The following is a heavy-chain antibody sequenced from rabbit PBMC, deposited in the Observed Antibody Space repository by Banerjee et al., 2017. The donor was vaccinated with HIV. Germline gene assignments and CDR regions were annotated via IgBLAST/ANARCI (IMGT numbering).Heavy chain of an antibody. D-gene: IGHD4-1*01. CDR3: ARDLAGVIGWNFGL. Sequence: EESGGDLVKPEGSLTLTCKASGFTLSTYWMYWVRQAPGKGLEWIGCIYTGDGSTYYANWAKGRFTISKTSSTTVTLQMTSLTAADTATYFCARDLAGVIGWNFGLWGQGTLVTVS. J-gene: IGHJ4*01. V-gene: IGHV1S45*01. CDR2: IYTGDGST. CDR1: GFTLSTYW.